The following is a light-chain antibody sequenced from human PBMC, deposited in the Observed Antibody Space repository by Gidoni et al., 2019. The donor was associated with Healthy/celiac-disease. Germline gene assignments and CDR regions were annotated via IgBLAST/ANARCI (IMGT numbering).Light chain of an antibody. CDR3: CSYAGSYRV. CDR2: DVS. J-gene: IGLJ1*01. V-gene: IGLV2-11*01. Sequence: QSALTQPRSVSGSPGQSVTIPCTGTSSDVGSYNYVSWYQQHPGKAPKLMIYDVSKRPSGVPDRFSGSKSGNTASLTISGLQAEDEADYYCCSYAGSYRVFGTGTKVTVL. CDR1: SSDVGSYNY.